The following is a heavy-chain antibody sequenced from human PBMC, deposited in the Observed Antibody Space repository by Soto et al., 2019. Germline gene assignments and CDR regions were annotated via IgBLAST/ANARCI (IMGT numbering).Heavy chain of an antibody. Sequence: QVQLQESGPGLVRPSETLSLTCTVSGASIRSYYWSWIRQPPGKGLEWIGFIHHSGSTNYNHSLRNRRTMSVDTSKNQFSLKLSSVTAADTAVYYCTRGDSSSWRPHFDYWGQGTLVTVSS. CDR1: GASIRSYY. D-gene: IGHD6-13*01. CDR2: IHHSGST. J-gene: IGHJ4*02. V-gene: IGHV4-59*01. CDR3: TRGDSSSWRPHFDY.